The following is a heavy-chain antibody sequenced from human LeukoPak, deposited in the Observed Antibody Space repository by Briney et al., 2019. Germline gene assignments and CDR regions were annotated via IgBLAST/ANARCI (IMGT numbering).Heavy chain of an antibody. Sequence: GGSLRLSCAASAFTFSSYTMNWVRQAPGKGLEWVSSISSSSSYIYYADSVKGRFTISRDNAKNSLYLQMNSLRAEDTAVYYCARDLMTTVSYWGQGTLVTVSS. J-gene: IGHJ4*02. CDR3: ARDLMTTVSY. CDR1: AFTFSSYT. D-gene: IGHD4-11*01. V-gene: IGHV3-21*01. CDR2: ISSSSSYI.